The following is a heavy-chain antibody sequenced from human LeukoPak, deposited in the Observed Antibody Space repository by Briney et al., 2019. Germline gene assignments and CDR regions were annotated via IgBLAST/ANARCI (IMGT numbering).Heavy chain of an antibody. D-gene: IGHD2-8*02. CDR1: GYTFTDFY. Sequence: ASVKVSCKASGYTFTDFYFNWVRQAPGQGLEWMGWINPNSGGTHYAQNFQDRVTMTRDTSINTAYMEVSRLRSDDTAVYYCARQNTGQLDYWGQGTLVTVSS. J-gene: IGHJ4*02. CDR3: ARQNTGQLDY. CDR2: INPNSGGT. V-gene: IGHV1-2*02.